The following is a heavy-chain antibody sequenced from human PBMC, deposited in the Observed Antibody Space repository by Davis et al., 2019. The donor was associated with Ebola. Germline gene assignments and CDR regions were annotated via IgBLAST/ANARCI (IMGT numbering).Heavy chain of an antibody. CDR3: ARSHHYYDSSGYYL. CDR2: IIPIFGTA. D-gene: IGHD3-22*01. CDR1: GGTFSSYA. J-gene: IGHJ5*02. Sequence: AASVKVSRKASGGTFSSYAISWVRQAPGQGLEWMRGIIPIFGTANYAQKFQGRVTITADKSTSTAYMELSSLRSEDTAVYYCARSHHYYDSSGYYLWGQGTLVTVSS. V-gene: IGHV1-69*06.